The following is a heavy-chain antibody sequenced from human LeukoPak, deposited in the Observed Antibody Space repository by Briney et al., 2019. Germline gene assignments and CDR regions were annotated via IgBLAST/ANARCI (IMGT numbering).Heavy chain of an antibody. Sequence: GESLKISCKDSGYSFSTYWIGWVRQMPGKGLEWMGIIYPGDSDTRYSPSFQGQVTISADKSISTAYLQWSSLKASGTAMYYCARLAVAGTFSAFDIWGQGTMVTVSS. CDR2: IYPGDSDT. J-gene: IGHJ3*02. D-gene: IGHD6-19*01. CDR3: ARLAVAGTFSAFDI. CDR1: GYSFSTYW. V-gene: IGHV5-51*01.